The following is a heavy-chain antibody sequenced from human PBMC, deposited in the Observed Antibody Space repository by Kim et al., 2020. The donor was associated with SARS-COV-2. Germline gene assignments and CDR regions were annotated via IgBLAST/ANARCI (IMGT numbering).Heavy chain of an antibody. CDR2: ISAYNGNT. J-gene: IGHJ4*02. Sequence: ASVKVSCKASGYTFTSYGISWVRQAPGQGLEWMGWISAYNGNTNYAQKLQGRVTMTTDTSTSTAYMELRNLRSDDTAVYYCARATLSGWTVRAHYYFDYWGQGTLVTVSS. V-gene: IGHV1-18*01. CDR3: ARATLSGWTVRAHYYFDY. D-gene: IGHD6-19*01. CDR1: GYTFTSYG.